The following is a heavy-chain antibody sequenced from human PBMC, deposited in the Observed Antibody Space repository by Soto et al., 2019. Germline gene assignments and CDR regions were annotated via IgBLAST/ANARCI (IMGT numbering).Heavy chain of an antibody. CDR2: IYHSGST. J-gene: IGHJ3*02. Sequence: PSETLSLTCAVSSGSISSSNWWSWVRQPPGKGLEWIGEIYHSGSTNYNPSLKSRVTISVDKSKNQFSLKLSSVTAADTAVYYCARGRYYCSGGSCYSVAFDIWGQGTMVT. V-gene: IGHV4-4*02. CDR3: ARGRYYCSGGSCYSVAFDI. D-gene: IGHD2-15*01. CDR1: SGSISSSNW.